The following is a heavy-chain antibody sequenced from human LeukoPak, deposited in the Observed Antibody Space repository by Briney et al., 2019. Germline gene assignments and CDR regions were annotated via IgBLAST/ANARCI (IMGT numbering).Heavy chain of an antibody. CDR1: GYTFTDYY. J-gene: IGHJ6*03. V-gene: IGHV1-2*02. CDR3: ARDPVVDIAPNYYYYYMDV. D-gene: IGHD2-15*01. Sequence: ASVKVSCKASGYTFTDYYMHWVRQAPGQGLEWMGWINPNSGGTNYAQKFQGRVTMTRDTSISTAYMELSRLRSDDTAVYYCARDPVVDIAPNYYYYYMDVWGKGTTVTISS. CDR2: INPNSGGT.